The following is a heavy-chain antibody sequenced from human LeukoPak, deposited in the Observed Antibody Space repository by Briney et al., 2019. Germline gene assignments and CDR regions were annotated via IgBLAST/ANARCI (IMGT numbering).Heavy chain of an antibody. J-gene: IGHJ4*02. CDR3: AKDLRDIVVVVAASYFDY. D-gene: IGHD2-15*01. CDR1: GFTVSSNY. Sequence: GGSLRLSCAASGFTVSSNYMSWVRQAPGKGLEWVSVIYSGGSTYYADSVKGRFTISRDNSKDTLYLQMNSLRAEDTSVYYCAKDLRDIVVVVAASYFDYWGQETLVTVSS. V-gene: IGHV3-66*01. CDR2: IYSGGST.